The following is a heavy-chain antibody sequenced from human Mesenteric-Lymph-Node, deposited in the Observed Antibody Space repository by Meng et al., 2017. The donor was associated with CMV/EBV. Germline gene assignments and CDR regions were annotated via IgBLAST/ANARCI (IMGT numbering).Heavy chain of an antibody. CDR3: ARVRPPQLKYEAVWFDP. CDR1: YTFTSYG. J-gene: IGHJ5*02. Sequence: YTFTSYGISWVRQAPGQGLAWMGWISAYNGNTNYAQKLQGRVTMTTDTSTSTAYMELRSLRSDDTAVYYCARVRPPQLKYEAVWFDPWGQGTLVTVSS. CDR2: ISAYNGNT. V-gene: IGHV1-18*04. D-gene: IGHD5-24*01.